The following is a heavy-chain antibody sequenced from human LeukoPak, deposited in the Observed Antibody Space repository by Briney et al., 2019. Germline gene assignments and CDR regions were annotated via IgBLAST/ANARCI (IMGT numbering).Heavy chain of an antibody. J-gene: IGHJ4*02. CDR2: ISWSSDDI. Sequence: GGSLRLFCAASGFTFSNYMMHWVRQAPGEGLEWVSGISWSSDDIDYADSVKGRFTISRDNAKNSLYLQMNSLRAEDTALYYCTKDRIGKNHGDYDSIDYWGQGTLVTVSS. CDR1: GFTFSNYM. V-gene: IGHV3-9*01. D-gene: IGHD4-17*01. CDR3: TKDRIGKNHGDYDSIDY.